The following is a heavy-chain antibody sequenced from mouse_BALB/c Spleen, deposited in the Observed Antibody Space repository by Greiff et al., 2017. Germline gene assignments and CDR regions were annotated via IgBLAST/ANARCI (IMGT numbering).Heavy chain of an antibody. Sequence: VQLKESGPGLVAPSQSLSITCTVSGFSLTGYGVNWVRQPPGKGLEWLGMIWGDGSTDYNSALKSRLSISKDNSKSQVFLKMNSLQTDDTARYYCARFRPSRYFDVWGAGTTVTVSS. V-gene: IGHV2-6-7*01. CDR2: IWGDGST. CDR3: ARFRPSRYFDV. J-gene: IGHJ1*01. CDR1: GFSLTGYG.